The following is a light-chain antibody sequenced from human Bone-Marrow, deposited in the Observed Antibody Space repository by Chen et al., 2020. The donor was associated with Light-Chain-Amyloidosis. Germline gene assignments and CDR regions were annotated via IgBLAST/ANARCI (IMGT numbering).Light chain of an antibody. CDR2: DDS. J-gene: IGLJ3*02. Sequence: SYVLTQPSSVSVAPGQTATIACGGNKIGSTRVHWYQQKPGQAPLQVVYDDSDRPSGIPERVSGSNSWNTATLTISRVDAGDEADYYCQVWDSSSDRPVFGVGTKLTVL. CDR1: KIGSTR. CDR3: QVWDSSSDRPV. V-gene: IGLV3-21*02.